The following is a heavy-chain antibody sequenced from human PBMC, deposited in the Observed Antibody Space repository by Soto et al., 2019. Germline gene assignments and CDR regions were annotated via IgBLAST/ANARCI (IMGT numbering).Heavy chain of an antibody. CDR3: ARARDYDYVCGTPDGFDY. V-gene: IGHV1-69*01. CDR2: IIPIFGTA. D-gene: IGHD3-16*01. J-gene: IGHJ4*02. Sequence: QVQLVQSGAEVKKPGSSVKVSCKASGGTFSSYAISWVRQAPGQGLEWMGGIIPIFGTANYAQKFQGRVTSTADESTSTAYMELSSLRSEDTAVYYCARARDYDYVCGTPDGFDYWGQGTLVTVSS. CDR1: GGTFSSYA.